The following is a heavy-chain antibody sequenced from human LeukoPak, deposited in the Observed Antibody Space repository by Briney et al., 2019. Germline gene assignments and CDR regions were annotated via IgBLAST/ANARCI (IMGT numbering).Heavy chain of an antibody. CDR3: ARLSSGSYYTNWFDP. CDR1: GGSISSSSYY. CDR2: IYYSGST. J-gene: IGHJ5*02. Sequence: SETLSLTCTVSGGSISSSSYYWGWIRQPPGKGLEWIGSIYYSGSTYYNPSLKSRVTISVDTSKNQFSLKLSSVTAADTAVYYCARLSSGSYYTNWFDPWGQGTLVTVSS. V-gene: IGHV4-39*07. D-gene: IGHD3-10*01.